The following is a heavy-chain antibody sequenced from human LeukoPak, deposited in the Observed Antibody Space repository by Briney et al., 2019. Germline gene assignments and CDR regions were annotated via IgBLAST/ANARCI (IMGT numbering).Heavy chain of an antibody. V-gene: IGHV3-23*01. CDR2: VSGSGGST. Sequence: PGGSLRLSCAASGFTFSNYAMTWVGQAPGKGLEWVSTVSGSGGSTDYADSVKGRFSISRDNSKNTLYLQMNSLRAEDTAVYYCAKSPGIYYSYAMDVWGQGTTVTVSS. D-gene: IGHD3-10*01. CDR1: GFTFSNYA. CDR3: AKSPGIYYSYAMDV. J-gene: IGHJ6*02.